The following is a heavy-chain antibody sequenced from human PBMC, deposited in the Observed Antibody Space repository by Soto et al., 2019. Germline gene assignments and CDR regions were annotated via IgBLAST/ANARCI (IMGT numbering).Heavy chain of an antibody. CDR1: GDSVSSNSAA. CDR2: TYYRSKWYN. CDR3: ARELRRGYCSGGSCLYYFDY. V-gene: IGHV6-1*01. J-gene: IGHJ4*02. Sequence: SQTLSLTCAISGDSVSSNSAAWNWIRQSPSRGLEWLGRTYYRSKWYNDYAVSVKSRITINPDTSKNQFSLQLNSVTPEDTAVYYCARELRRGYCSGGSCLYYFDYWGQGTLVTVSS. D-gene: IGHD2-15*01.